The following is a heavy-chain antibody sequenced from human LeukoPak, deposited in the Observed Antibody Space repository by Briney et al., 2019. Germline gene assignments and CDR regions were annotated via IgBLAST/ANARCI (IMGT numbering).Heavy chain of an antibody. Sequence: PGGSLRLSCAASSVTSRNSWMHWVRQAPGKGLEWVSAISGSGGSTYYADSVKGRFTISRDNSKNTVYLQMNSLRAEDTAVYYCAKRDPSPRSPFDYWGQGTLVTVSS. J-gene: IGHJ4*02. D-gene: IGHD1-26*01. V-gene: IGHV3-23*01. CDR1: SVTSRNSW. CDR2: ISGSGGST. CDR3: AKRDPSPRSPFDY.